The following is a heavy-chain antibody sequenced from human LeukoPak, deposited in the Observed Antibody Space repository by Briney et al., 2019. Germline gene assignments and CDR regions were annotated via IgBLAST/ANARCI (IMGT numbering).Heavy chain of an antibody. CDR2: ISYDGNTI. CDR3: ARSGGLQKFDY. V-gene: IGHV3-30-3*01. D-gene: IGHD4-11*01. Sequence: GGSLRLSCAASEFTFSNYALHWVRQAPGKGLQWVAVISYDGNTIHYADSVKDRFIISRDTSKNTLYLQMNSLRAEDTAVYYCARSGGLQKFDYWGQGTLVTVSS. J-gene: IGHJ4*02. CDR1: EFTFSNYA.